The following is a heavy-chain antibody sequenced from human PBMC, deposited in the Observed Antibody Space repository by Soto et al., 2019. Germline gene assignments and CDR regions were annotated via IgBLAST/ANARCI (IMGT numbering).Heavy chain of an antibody. V-gene: IGHV3-48*01. CDR3: ARHPERRAEIGWFDP. D-gene: IGHD6-13*01. Sequence: EVQLVESGGGLVQPGGSLRLSCAASGFTFSSYSMNWVRQAPGKGLEWVSYISSSSSTIYYADSVKGRFTISRDNAKNSLYLKMNSLRAEDTAVYYCARHPERRAEIGWFDPWGQGTLVNVSS. CDR1: GFTFSSYS. J-gene: IGHJ5*02. CDR2: ISSSSSTI.